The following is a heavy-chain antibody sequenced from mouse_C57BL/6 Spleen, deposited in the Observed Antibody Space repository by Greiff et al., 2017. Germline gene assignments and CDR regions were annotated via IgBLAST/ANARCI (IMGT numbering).Heavy chain of an antibody. D-gene: IGHD2-3*01. CDR3: ARSEGYYSWFAY. J-gene: IGHJ3*01. Sequence: VQLQQPGAELVKPGASVKLSCKASGYTFTSYWMHWVKQRPGQGLEWIGMIHPNSGSTNYNEKFKSKDTLTVDKSSSTAYMQLSSLTSEDSAVYYCARSEGYYSWFAYWGQGTLVTVSA. CDR1: GYTFTSYW. CDR2: IHPNSGST. V-gene: IGHV1-64*01.